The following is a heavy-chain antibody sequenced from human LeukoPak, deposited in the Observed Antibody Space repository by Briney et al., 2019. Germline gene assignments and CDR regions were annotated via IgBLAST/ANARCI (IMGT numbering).Heavy chain of an antibody. CDR3: ASIGPKIGYCSGGSCPYYFDY. V-gene: IGHV4-34*01. CDR1: GGSFSGYY. Sequence: PSETLSLTCAVYGGSFSGYYWSWIRQPPGKGLEWIGEINHSGSTNYNPSLKSRVTISVDTSKNQFSLKLSSVTAADTAVYYCASIGPKIGYCSGGSCPYYFDYWGQGTLVTVSS. J-gene: IGHJ4*02. D-gene: IGHD2-15*01. CDR2: INHSGST.